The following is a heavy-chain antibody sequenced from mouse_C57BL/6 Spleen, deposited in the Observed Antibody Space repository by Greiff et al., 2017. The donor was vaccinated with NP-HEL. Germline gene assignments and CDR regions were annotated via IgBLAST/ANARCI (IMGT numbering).Heavy chain of an antibody. CDR1: GYTFTSYW. J-gene: IGHJ4*01. CDR3: ARAYGDYYAMDY. V-gene: IGHV1-59*01. Sequence: VQLQQPGAELVRPGTSVKLSCKASGYTFTSYWMHWVKQRPGQGLEWIGVIDPSDSYTNYNQKFKGKATLTVDTSSSTAYMQLSSLTSEDSAVYYCARAYGDYYAMDYWGQGTSVTVSS. D-gene: IGHD6-5*01. CDR2: IDPSDSYT.